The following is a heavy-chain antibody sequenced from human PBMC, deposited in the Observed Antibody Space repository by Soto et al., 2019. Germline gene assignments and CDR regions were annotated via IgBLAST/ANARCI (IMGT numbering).Heavy chain of an antibody. CDR1: GFTFSSYG. CDR3: ATEATYYYDSSALYYFDY. CDR2: ISYDGSNK. V-gene: IGHV3-30*03. D-gene: IGHD3-22*01. Sequence: GGSLRLSCAASGFTFSSYGMHWVRQAPGKVLEWVAVISYDGSNKYYADSVKGRFTISRDNSKNMPYLQMNSLRAEDTAVYYCATEATYYYDSSALYYFDYWGQGTLVTVSS. J-gene: IGHJ4*02.